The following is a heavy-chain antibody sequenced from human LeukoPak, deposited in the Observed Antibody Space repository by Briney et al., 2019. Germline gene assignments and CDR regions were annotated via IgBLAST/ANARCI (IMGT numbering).Heavy chain of an antibody. Sequence: ASVKVSCKASGGTFSSYAISWVRQAPGQGLEWMGGIIPIFGTANYAQKFQGRVTITADESTSTAYMELSSLRSEDTAVYYCARGQKTYGSGSYYKEPAVTLGGAFDIWGQGTMVTVSS. CDR1: GGTFSSYA. CDR3: ARGQKTYGSGSYYKEPAVTLGGAFDI. J-gene: IGHJ3*02. CDR2: IIPIFGTA. V-gene: IGHV1-69*01. D-gene: IGHD3-10*01.